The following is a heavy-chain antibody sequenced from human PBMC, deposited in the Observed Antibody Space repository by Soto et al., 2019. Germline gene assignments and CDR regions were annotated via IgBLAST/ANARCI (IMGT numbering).Heavy chain of an antibody. J-gene: IGHJ5*02. CDR3: ARGITGTILSFDP. Sequence: GAPVKVSSKASGGTFSSYTISWVRQAPGQGLEWMGRIIPILGIANYAQKFQGRVTITADKSTSTAYMELSSLRSEDTAVYYCARGITGTILSFDPWGQGTLVTVSS. CDR1: GGTFSSYT. D-gene: IGHD1-7*01. CDR2: IIPILGIA. V-gene: IGHV1-69*02.